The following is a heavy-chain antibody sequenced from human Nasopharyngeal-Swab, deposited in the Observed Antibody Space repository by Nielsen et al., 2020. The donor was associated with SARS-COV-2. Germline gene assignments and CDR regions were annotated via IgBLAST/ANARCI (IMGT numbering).Heavy chain of an antibody. D-gene: IGHD6-19*01. J-gene: IGHJ4*02. V-gene: IGHV4-39*01. Sequence: SETLSLTCSVSGGSTSSSSSYWGWIRQPPGRGLEWIGSIYYSGRTYSTPSLQSRVTISVDTSKNQFSLKLRSVTAADTAVYYCASALAVAGTHFDYWGQGTLVTVSS. CDR3: ASALAVAGTHFDY. CDR1: GGSTSSSSSY. CDR2: IYYSGRT.